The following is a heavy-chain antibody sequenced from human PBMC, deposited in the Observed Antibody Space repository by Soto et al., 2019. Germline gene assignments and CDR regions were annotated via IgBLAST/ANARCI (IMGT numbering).Heavy chain of an antibody. J-gene: IGHJ4*02. D-gene: IGHD3-3*01. CDR1: GFTFSSYA. CDR2: ISGSGSRI. Sequence: GSLRLSCAASGFTFSSYAMSWVRQAPGKGLEWVSAISGSGSRIYYADSVKGRFTITRDNAKNSLYLEMNSLRDEDTAVYYCASHYDMWSGYLSPMDYWGQGTLVTVSS. V-gene: IGHV3-23*01. CDR3: ASHYDMWSGYLSPMDY.